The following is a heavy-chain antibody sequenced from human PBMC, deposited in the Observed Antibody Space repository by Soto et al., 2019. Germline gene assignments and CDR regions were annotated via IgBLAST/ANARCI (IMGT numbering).Heavy chain of an antibody. V-gene: IGHV1-69*02. D-gene: IGHD6-6*01. Sequence: QVQLVQSGAEVKKPGSSVKVSCKASGGTFSSYTISWVRQAPGQGLEWMGRIIPILGIANYAQKFQGRVTITADKSTSTAYMELSSLRSEDTAAYYCASDPHRARPGMDVWGQGTTVTVSS. CDR1: GGTFSSYT. J-gene: IGHJ6*02. CDR2: IIPILGIA. CDR3: ASDPHRARPGMDV.